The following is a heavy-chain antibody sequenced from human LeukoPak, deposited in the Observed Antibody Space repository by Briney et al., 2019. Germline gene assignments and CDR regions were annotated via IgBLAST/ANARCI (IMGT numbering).Heavy chain of an antibody. CDR2: INWNGGST. J-gene: IGHJ3*02. V-gene: IGHV3-20*04. CDR3: AKAGDNSDNYGAFDI. D-gene: IGHD3-22*01. CDR1: GFTFDDYG. Sequence: GGSLRLSCAASGFTFDDYGMSWVRQVPGKGLEWVSGINWNGGSTGNADSVKGRFTISRDNSNNTLYLQMNSLRAEDTAVYYCAKAGDNSDNYGAFDIWGQGTMVTVSS.